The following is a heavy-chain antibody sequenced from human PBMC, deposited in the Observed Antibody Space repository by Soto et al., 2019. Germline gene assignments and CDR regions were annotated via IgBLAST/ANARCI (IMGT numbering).Heavy chain of an antibody. D-gene: IGHD2-15*01. V-gene: IGHV3-33*08. CDR2: IWYDGTNK. CDR3: ARDPSYCTGGSCLAFDY. Sequence: AGPLRLSCAASGFTSSSDGMHWVRQAPGKGLEWVAVIWYDGTNKYYADSVKGRFTISRDNSKNTLYLQMNSLGAEDTAVYYSARDPSYCTGGSCLAFDYWGQGTPVTVSS. CDR1: GFTSSSDG. J-gene: IGHJ4*02.